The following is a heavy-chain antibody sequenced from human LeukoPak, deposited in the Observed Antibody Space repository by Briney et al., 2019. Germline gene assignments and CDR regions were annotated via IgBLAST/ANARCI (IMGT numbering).Heavy chain of an antibody. CDR2: INPSGGST. D-gene: IGHD2-15*01. CDR1: GYTFTSYY. CDR3: ARMGHCSGGSCVQPSRSLDP. Sequence: GASVKVSCKASGYTFTSYYMHWVRQAPGQGLEWMGIINPSGGSTSYAQKFQGRVTMTRDTSTSTVYMELSSLSSEDTAVYYCARMGHCSGGSCVQPSRSLDPWGQGTLVTVSS. V-gene: IGHV1-46*01. J-gene: IGHJ5*02.